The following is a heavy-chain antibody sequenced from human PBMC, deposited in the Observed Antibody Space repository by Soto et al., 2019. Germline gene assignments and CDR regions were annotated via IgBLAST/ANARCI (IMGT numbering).Heavy chain of an antibody. CDR1: GFTFSTYW. Sequence: GGSLRLSCAASGFTFSTYWMHWVRQAPGKGLVWVSRIYSDGSVTTYADSVKGRFTISRDNAKNTLYLQMSSLRAEDTAVYYCARASNWGTNWFDPWGQGTLVTVSS. CDR2: IYSDGSVT. D-gene: IGHD7-27*01. CDR3: ARASNWGTNWFDP. J-gene: IGHJ5*02. V-gene: IGHV3-74*01.